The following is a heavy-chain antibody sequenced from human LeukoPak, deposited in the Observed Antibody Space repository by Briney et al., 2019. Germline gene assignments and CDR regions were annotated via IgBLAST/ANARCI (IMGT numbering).Heavy chain of an antibody. CDR3: ARGSVTATSPFAY. D-gene: IGHD2-21*02. CDR2: ICYSGST. V-gene: IGHV4-59*01. Sequence: SETLSLSCAVSGGSISSYFWSWIRQPPGKGLEWIGAICYSGSTNYNPSLKSRVSISVDTSKNQFSLKLNSVTAADTAVYYCARGSVTATSPFAYWGQGTLVTVSS. J-gene: IGHJ4*02. CDR1: GGSISSYF.